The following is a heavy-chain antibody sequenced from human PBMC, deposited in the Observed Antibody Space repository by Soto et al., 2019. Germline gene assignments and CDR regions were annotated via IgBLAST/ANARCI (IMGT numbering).Heavy chain of an antibody. V-gene: IGHV3-30*18. J-gene: IGHJ3*02. CDR1: GFTFRTSG. D-gene: IGHD5-18*01. CDR2: ISDDGSNK. CDR3: AKGGGYSYLTNDAFDI. Sequence: QVQLVESGGGVVQPGRSLRLSCAASGFTFRTSGMHWVRQAPGKCLEWVAVISDDGSNKYNIASVEGRFTISRDNSMNTLYLQMNSLRTEATAVYYCAKGGGYSYLTNDAFDIWGQGTMVTVSS.